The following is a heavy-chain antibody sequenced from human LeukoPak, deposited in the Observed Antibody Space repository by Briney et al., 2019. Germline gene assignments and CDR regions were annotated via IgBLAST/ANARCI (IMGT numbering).Heavy chain of an antibody. Sequence: GGSLRLSCGASKFTFSNYWMSWVRQAPGKGLEWVSLIDNFGSIYYRDSVKGRFTISRDISKSTLYLQMNTLSAEDTAVYYCAGGTYYGSGGRPGYFDHWGQGILVTVSS. D-gene: IGHD3-10*01. V-gene: IGHV3-53*01. CDR3: AGGTYYGSGGRPGYFDH. J-gene: IGHJ4*02. CDR2: IDNFGSI. CDR1: KFTFSNYW.